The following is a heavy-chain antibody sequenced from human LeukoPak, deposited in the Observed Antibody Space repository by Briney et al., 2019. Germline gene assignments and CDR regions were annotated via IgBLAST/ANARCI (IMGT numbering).Heavy chain of an antibody. Sequence: ASVKVSRKASGYTFTGYYMHWVRQAPGQGLEWMGWISAYNGNTNYAQKLQGRVTMTTDTSTSTAYMELRSLRSDDTAVYYCARGVPKYYYGMDVWGQGTTVTVSS. CDR1: GYTFTGYY. CDR2: ISAYNGNT. V-gene: IGHV1-18*04. J-gene: IGHJ6*02. CDR3: ARGVPKYYYGMDV.